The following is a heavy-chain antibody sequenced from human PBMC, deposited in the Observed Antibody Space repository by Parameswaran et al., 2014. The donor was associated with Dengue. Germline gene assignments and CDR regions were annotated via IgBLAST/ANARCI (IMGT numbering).Heavy chain of an antibody. CDR2: LLQWEH. J-gene: IGHJ3*02. V-gene: IGHV4-59*08. CDR1: AISSA. CDR3: ARHKSSASHVFDI. D-gene: IGHD2-2*01. Sequence: AISSARWIRQPQEGPGIYWIYLLQWEHQLQPSLKSRVTISVDTSRNQFSLKLSSVTAADTAVYYCARHKSSASHVFDIWGQGTKVTVSS.